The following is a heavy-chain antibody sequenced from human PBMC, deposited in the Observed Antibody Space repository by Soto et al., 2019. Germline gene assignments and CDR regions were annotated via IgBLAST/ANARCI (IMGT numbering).Heavy chain of an antibody. J-gene: IGHJ6*02. CDR3: ARDAGIAVAGAKEYYYYYYGMDV. D-gene: IGHD6-19*01. V-gene: IGHV3-33*01. CDR1: GFTFSSYG. Sequence: QVQLVESGGGVVQPGRSLRLSCAASGFTFSSYGMHWVRQAPGKGLEWVAVIWPDGSNKYYADSVKGRFTISRDNSKNMLYMPMNSLRADDTAVYYCARDAGIAVAGAKEYYYYYYGMDVWGQGTTVTVSS. CDR2: IWPDGSNK.